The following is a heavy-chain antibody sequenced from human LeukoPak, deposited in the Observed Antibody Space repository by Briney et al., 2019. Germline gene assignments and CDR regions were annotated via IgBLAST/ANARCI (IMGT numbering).Heavy chain of an antibody. V-gene: IGHV1-18*01. Sequence: GASVKVSCKHSGYTFTTYDINWVRQAPGQGPEWMGRISAYNGYTNYGQKFQGRVTMTTDTSTNTAYMELRSLRSDDTAVYYCARVWTGTRSFDSWGQGTLVTVSS. CDR3: ARVWTGTRSFDS. CDR2: ISAYNGYT. CDR1: GYTFTTYD. J-gene: IGHJ4*02. D-gene: IGHD1/OR15-1a*01.